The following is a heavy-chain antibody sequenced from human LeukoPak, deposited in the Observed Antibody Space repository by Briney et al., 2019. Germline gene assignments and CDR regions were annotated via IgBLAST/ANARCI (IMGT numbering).Heavy chain of an antibody. Sequence: PGGSLRLSCAASGFTFSSYAMSWVRQAPGKGLEWVSAISGSGGSTYYADSVKGRFTISRYNSKNTLYLQMNSLRAEDTAVYYCAKDCSSTSCPFDYWGQGTLVTVSS. V-gene: IGHV3-23*01. CDR3: AKDCSSTSCPFDY. D-gene: IGHD2-2*01. CDR2: ISGSGGST. J-gene: IGHJ4*02. CDR1: GFTFSSYA.